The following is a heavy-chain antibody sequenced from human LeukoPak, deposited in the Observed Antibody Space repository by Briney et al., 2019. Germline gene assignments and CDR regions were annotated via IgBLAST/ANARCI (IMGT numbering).Heavy chain of an antibody. D-gene: IGHD3-22*01. Sequence: GGSLRLSCAASGFTFSSYSMNWVRQAPGKGLGWVSSISSSSSYIYYADSVKGRFTISRDNAKNSLYLQMNSLRAEDTAVYYCARDQYYDSSALGHWGQGTLVTVSS. CDR1: GFTFSSYS. J-gene: IGHJ4*02. CDR2: ISSSSSYI. CDR3: ARDQYYDSSALGH. V-gene: IGHV3-21*01.